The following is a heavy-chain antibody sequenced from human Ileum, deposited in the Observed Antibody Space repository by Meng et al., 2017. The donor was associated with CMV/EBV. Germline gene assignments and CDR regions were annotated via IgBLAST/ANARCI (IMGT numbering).Heavy chain of an antibody. J-gene: IGHJ3*02. CDR2: IKSKTDGGTT. CDR3: LDYDIYAFDI. D-gene: IGHD3-9*01. CDR1: GFTFSNAW. Sequence: CAASGFTFSNAWMSWVRQAPGKGLEWVGRIKSKTDGGTTDYAAPVKGRFTISRDDSKNTLYLQMNSLKTEDTAVYYCLDYDIYAFDIWGQGTMVTVSS. V-gene: IGHV3-15*01.